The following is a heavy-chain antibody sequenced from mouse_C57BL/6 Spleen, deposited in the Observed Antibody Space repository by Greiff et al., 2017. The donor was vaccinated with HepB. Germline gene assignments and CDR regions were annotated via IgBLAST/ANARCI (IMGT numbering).Heavy chain of an antibody. Sequence: VQLQQSGPELVKPGASVKLSCKASGYTFTSYDINWVKQRPGQGLEWIGWIYPRDGSTKYNEKFKGKATLTVDTSSSTAYMELHSLTSEDSAVYFCARPNVYDGYYAWFAYWGQGTLVTVSA. J-gene: IGHJ3*01. D-gene: IGHD2-3*01. CDR3: ARPNVYDGYYAWFAY. V-gene: IGHV1-85*01. CDR2: IYPRDGST. CDR1: GYTFTSYD.